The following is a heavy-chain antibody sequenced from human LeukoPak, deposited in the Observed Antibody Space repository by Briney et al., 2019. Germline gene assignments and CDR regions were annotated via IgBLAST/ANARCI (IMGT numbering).Heavy chain of an antibody. Sequence: SVKVSCTASGFTFTSSTMQWVRQARGQRLEWIGWIVVGSGNTHYAQKFQERVTITRDMSTSTAYMELSSLRSEDTAVYYCAAVRSSYYYYGMDVWGQGTTVTVSS. D-gene: IGHD6-6*01. V-gene: IGHV1-58*02. CDR1: GFTFTSST. CDR2: IVVGSGNT. J-gene: IGHJ6*02. CDR3: AAVRSSYYYYGMDV.